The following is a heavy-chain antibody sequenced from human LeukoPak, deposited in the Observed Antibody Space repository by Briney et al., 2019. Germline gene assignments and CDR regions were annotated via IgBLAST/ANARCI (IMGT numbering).Heavy chain of an antibody. Sequence: GEPLKISCKGSGYNFANYWIGWVRQMPGKGLKWMGIIYPGDSDTRYSPSFQGQVTISADKSISTAYLQWSSLKASDTAMYYCARHPGFGEYYMDVWGKGTTVTVSS. CDR2: IYPGDSDT. V-gene: IGHV5-51*01. J-gene: IGHJ6*03. D-gene: IGHD3-10*01. CDR3: ARHPGFGEYYMDV. CDR1: GYNFANYW.